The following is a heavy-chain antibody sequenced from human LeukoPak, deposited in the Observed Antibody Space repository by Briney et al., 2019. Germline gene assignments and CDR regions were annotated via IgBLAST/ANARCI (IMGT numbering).Heavy chain of an antibody. V-gene: IGHV3-7*01. CDR1: GFTFSNYW. CDR2: IREDGSEK. D-gene: IGHD3-16*02. CDR3: ARSYDYIWGTYRPFYYFDY. Sequence: GGSLRLSCATSGFTFSNYWMTWVRQAPGKGLEWVASIREDGSEKDYVDSVKGRFTISRDNAKNSPYLQMNSLRAEDTAVYYCARSYDYIWGTYRPFYYFDYWGQGTMVTVSS. J-gene: IGHJ4*02.